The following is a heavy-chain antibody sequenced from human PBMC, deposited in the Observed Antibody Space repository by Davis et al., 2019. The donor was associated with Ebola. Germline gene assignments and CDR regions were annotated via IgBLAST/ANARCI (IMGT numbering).Heavy chain of an antibody. D-gene: IGHD6-19*01. CDR2: ISTDGSTT. J-gene: IGHJ4*02. CDR3: AGAVAGNEDFQY. Sequence: PVGSLRLSCAASGSSFHTYTINWFRQAPGRGLEWLAVISTDGSTTFYADSVKGRFTISTDNSKNTLSLQMNSLDTEDTAVYYCAGAVAGNEDFQYWGQGTLVTVSS. V-gene: IGHV3-30*04. CDR1: GSSFHTYT.